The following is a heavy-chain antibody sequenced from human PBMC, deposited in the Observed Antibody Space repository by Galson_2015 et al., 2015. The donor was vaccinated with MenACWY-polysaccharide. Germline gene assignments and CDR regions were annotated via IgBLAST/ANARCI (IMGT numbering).Heavy chain of an antibody. CDR3: AKTAKVGANKEPHWYFEL. V-gene: IGHV3-23*01. Sequence: SLRLSCAASGFTFSSYAMSWVRQAPGRGLEWVSVISGSGVTTNYADSVKGRFTISRDNSKNTLYLQMNSLRAEDTAVYYCAKTAKVGANKEPHWYFELWGRGTLVIVSS. D-gene: IGHD1-26*01. J-gene: IGHJ2*01. CDR1: GFTFSSYA. CDR2: ISGSGVTT.